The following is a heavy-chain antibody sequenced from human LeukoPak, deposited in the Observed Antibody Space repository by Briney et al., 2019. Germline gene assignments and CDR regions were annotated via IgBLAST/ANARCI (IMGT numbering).Heavy chain of an antibody. V-gene: IGHV3-33*01. CDR2: IWYDGSNK. J-gene: IGHJ4*02. CDR1: GFTFSSYG. Sequence: GGSLRLSCPASGFTFSSYGMHWVRHAPGKGLEWVAVIWYDGSNKYYADSVKGRFTISRDNSKNTLYLQMNSLRAEDTAVYYCARAAQGFDYWGQGTLVTVSS. CDR3: ARAAQGFDY.